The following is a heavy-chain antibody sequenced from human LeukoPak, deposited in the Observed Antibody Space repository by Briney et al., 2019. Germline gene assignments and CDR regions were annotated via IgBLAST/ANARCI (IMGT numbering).Heavy chain of an antibody. Sequence: ASVKVSCKASGYTFTSCDINWVRQATGQGLEWMGWMNPNSGNTGYAQEFQGRVTMTRNTSISTAYMELSSLRSEDTAVYYCARELYKGSGSYFSVDYWGQGTLVTVSS. CDR2: MNPNSGNT. CDR3: ARELYKGSGSYFSVDY. V-gene: IGHV1-8*01. CDR1: GYTFTSCD. J-gene: IGHJ4*02. D-gene: IGHD1-26*01.